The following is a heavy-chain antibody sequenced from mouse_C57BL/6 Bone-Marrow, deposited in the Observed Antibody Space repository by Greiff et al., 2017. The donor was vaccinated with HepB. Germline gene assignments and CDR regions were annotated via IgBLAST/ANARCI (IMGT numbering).Heavy chain of an antibody. CDR1: GYTFTNYW. V-gene: IGHV1-63*01. D-gene: IGHD2-4*01. Sequence: QVQLQQSGAELVRPGTSVKMSCKASGYTFTNYWIGWAKQRPGHGLEWSGDIYPGGGYTNYNEKFKGKATLTADKSSSTAYMQFSSLTSEDSAIYYCARGAYYDMAWFAYWGQGTLVTVSA. CDR2: IYPGGGYT. J-gene: IGHJ3*01. CDR3: ARGAYYDMAWFAY.